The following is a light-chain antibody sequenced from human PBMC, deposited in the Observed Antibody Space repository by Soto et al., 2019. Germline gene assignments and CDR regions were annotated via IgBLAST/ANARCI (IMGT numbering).Light chain of an antibody. CDR1: QSVSTN. V-gene: IGKV3-15*01. Sequence: EIVMTQSPVTLSVSPGDRVTLSCRASQSVSTNLAWFQQKPGQAPRLFIYGASTRATGIPARFSGSGSGTEFTLTISSLQSEDFAVYYCQQYNNWPPWTFSQGTRVEIK. CDR3: QQYNNWPPWT. CDR2: GAS. J-gene: IGKJ1*01.